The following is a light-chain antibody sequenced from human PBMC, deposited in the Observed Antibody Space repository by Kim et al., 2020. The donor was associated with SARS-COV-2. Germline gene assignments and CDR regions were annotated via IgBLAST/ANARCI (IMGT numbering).Light chain of an antibody. CDR1: QGISNY. V-gene: IGKV1-27*01. J-gene: IGKJ1*01. CDR3: QKYNSAPRT. Sequence: DIQMTQSPSSLSASIGDRVTITCRASQGISNYLAWYQQKPGKVPKLLIYAASTLQSGVPSRFSGSGSETDFALTISSLQPEDVATYYCQKYNSAPRTFGQGTKVDIK. CDR2: AAS.